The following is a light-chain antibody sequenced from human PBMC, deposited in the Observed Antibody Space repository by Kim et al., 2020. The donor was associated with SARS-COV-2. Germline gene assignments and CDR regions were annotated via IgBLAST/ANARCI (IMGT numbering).Light chain of an antibody. J-gene: IGKJ2*01. CDR3: QQYNSWYT. CDR1: QSVSNN. V-gene: IGKV3-15*01. Sequence: EILMTQSPATLSVSPGERATLSCRASQSVSNNLAWYQQKLGQAPRLLVYGASTRATGIPARFSGSGFGTDFTLTISSLQSEDFAVYYCQQYNSWYTFGQETKLEI. CDR2: GAS.